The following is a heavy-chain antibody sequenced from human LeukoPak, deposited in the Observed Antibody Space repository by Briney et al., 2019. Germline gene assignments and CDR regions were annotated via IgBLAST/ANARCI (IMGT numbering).Heavy chain of an antibody. J-gene: IGHJ5*02. V-gene: IGHV3-23*01. CDR3: AKQIPSIAARVAWFDP. Sequence: GGSLRLSCAASGFTFSSYSMNWVRQAPGKGLEWVSAISGSGGSTYYADSVKGRFTISRDNSKNTLYLQMNSLRAEDTAVYYCAKQIPSIAARVAWFDPWGQGTLVTVSS. CDR1: GFTFSSYS. D-gene: IGHD6-6*01. CDR2: ISGSGGST.